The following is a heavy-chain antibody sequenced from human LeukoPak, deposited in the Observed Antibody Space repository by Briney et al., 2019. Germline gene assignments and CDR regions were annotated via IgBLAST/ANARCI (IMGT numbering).Heavy chain of an antibody. D-gene: IGHD3-10*01. CDR3: ASEFSVRTFDY. CDR1: GFTFSSYW. CDR2: IKQDGSEK. V-gene: IGHV3-7*01. Sequence: GGSLRLSCAASGFTFSSYWMSWVRQAPGKGLEWVANIKQDGSEKYYVDSVKGRFTISRDDAKNSLYLQMNSLRAEDTAVYYCASEFSVRTFDYWGQGTLVTVSS. J-gene: IGHJ4*02.